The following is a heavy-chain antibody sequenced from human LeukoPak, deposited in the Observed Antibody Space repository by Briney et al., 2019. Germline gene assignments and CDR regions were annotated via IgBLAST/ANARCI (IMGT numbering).Heavy chain of an antibody. CDR3: ARQIASAGTAGFDF. V-gene: IGHV4-4*07. Sequence: SETLSLTCTVSGDSISSYYWSWIRQPAGKGLEWIGRIYSTGSTNYNPPLKSRFTMPVDTSKNQFSLRLRSVTAADTAVYYCARQIASAGTAGFDFWGQGALVTVSS. J-gene: IGHJ4*02. CDR2: IYSTGST. CDR1: GDSISSYY. D-gene: IGHD6-13*01.